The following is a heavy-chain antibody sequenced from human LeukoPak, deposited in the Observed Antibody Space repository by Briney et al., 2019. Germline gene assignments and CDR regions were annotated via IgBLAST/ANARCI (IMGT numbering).Heavy chain of an antibody. CDR3: AKDGLYGSGNMDV. CDR2: IRYDGSNK. J-gene: IGHJ6*03. D-gene: IGHD3-10*01. V-gene: IGHV3-33*06. Sequence: PGGSLSLSCAASGFTFSSYGMHWVRQAPGKGLEWVAVIRYDGSNKYYADSVKGRFTISRDNSKNTLYLQMNSLRAEDTAVYYCAKDGLYGSGNMDVWGKGTTVTVSS. CDR1: GFTFSSYG.